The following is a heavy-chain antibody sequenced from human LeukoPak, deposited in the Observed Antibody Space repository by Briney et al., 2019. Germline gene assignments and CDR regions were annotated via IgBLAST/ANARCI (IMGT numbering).Heavy chain of an antibody. D-gene: IGHD6-13*01. J-gene: IGHJ5*02. CDR1: GYSISSSSW. CDR3: ARNLLGIAVAGS. Sequence: PSETLSLTCVVSGYSISSSSWWGWIRQPPGKGVEWIGYNYYSGSTYYNPSLKSRVTMSVDTSKNQFSLKMSSVTAVNTAVYYCARNLLGIAVAGSWGQGILVTVSS. CDR2: NYYSGST. V-gene: IGHV4-28*01.